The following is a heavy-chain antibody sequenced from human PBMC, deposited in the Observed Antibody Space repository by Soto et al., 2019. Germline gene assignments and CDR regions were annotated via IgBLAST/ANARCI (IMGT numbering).Heavy chain of an antibody. D-gene: IGHD3-22*01. CDR2: ISYSGNT. Sequence: PSETLSLTCSVSGDSISSSSNYWGWIRQPPGEGLEWIGTISYSGNTYYNPSLKSRVTISVDTSKNQFSLKLNSVNAADTADYYCARTSYYDSTGYYNLDVWGPGTTVT. CDR3: ARTSYYDSTGYYNLDV. J-gene: IGHJ6*02. V-gene: IGHV4-39*07. CDR1: GDSISSSSNY.